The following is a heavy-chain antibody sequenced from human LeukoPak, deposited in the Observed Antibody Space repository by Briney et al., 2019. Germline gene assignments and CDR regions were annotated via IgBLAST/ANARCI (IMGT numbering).Heavy chain of an antibody. CDR3: AREHSSSWYGTHGY. Sequence: PSETLSLTCTVSGGSISSSSYYWGWLRQPPGKGLEWIGSIYYSGSTYYNPSLKSRVTISVDTSKNQFSLKLSSVTAADTAVYYCAREHSSSWYGTHGYWGQGTLVTVSS. D-gene: IGHD6-13*01. CDR2: IYYSGST. J-gene: IGHJ4*02. CDR1: GGSISSSSYY. V-gene: IGHV4-39*07.